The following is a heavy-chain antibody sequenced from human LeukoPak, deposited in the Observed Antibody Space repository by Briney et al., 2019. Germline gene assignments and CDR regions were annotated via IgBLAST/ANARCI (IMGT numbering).Heavy chain of an antibody. D-gene: IGHD4/OR15-4a*01. J-gene: IGHJ4*02. Sequence: SETLSLTCTVSGGSISSYYWSWVRQPPGKGLEWIGYIYYSGSTTYNPSLKSRVTISVDTSKNQFSLKLSSVTAADTAVYYCARLFYLGGATSYHFDYWGQGTLVTVSS. CDR2: IYYSGST. V-gene: IGHV4-59*08. CDR3: ARLFYLGGATSYHFDY. CDR1: GGSISSYY.